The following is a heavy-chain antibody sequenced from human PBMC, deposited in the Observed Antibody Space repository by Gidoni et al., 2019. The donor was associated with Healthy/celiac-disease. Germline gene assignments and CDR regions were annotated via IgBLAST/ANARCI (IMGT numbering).Heavy chain of an antibody. J-gene: IGHJ4*02. Sequence: QLQLAQSGAGVKKSGASVKVPRKFSGHTLTAFSMHWVRQAQGKGLQWLGGADPEDGETIYGQKSKGRDTMTEDTSTETGNMELDSLGSEDRAVYYCEIEGELSLGCDYWGQGTLVTVSS. D-gene: IGHD3-16*02. V-gene: IGHV1-24*01. CDR2: ADPEDGET. CDR1: GHTLTAFS. CDR3: EIEGELSLGCDY.